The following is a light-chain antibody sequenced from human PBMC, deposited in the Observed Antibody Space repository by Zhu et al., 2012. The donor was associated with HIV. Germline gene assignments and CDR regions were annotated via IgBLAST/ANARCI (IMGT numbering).Light chain of an antibody. CDR1: ESVRTN. J-gene: IGKJ1*01. V-gene: IGKV3-15*01. Sequence: ETLMTQSPATLSVSPGERGTLPCRASESVRTNLAWYQQKPGQPPRLLISRASTRATAIPDRFSGSGFGTEFTLTISSLQSEDFAVYYCQQYHNWPPTFGQGTKVEVK. CDR3: QQYHNWPPT. CDR2: RAS.